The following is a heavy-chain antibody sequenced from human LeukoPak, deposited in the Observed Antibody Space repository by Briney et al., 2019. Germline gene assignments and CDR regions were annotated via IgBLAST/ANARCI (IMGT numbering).Heavy chain of an antibody. V-gene: IGHV3-64*01. CDR2: ISSNGGST. CDR3: AKAGDYYYDSSGYLFDY. CDR1: GFTFSSYA. Sequence: GGSLRLSCAASGFTFSSYAMHWVRQAPGKGLEYVSAISSNGGSTYYANSVKGRFTISRDNSKNTLYLQMNSLRAEDTAVYYCAKAGDYYYDSSGYLFDYWGQGTLVTVSS. D-gene: IGHD3-22*01. J-gene: IGHJ4*02.